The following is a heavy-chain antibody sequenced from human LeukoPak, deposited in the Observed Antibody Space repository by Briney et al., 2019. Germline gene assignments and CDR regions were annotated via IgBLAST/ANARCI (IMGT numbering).Heavy chain of an antibody. CDR3: AKDKRIAAAGQSYYYYYYMDV. D-gene: IGHD6-13*01. CDR2: ISNSGDST. Sequence: GSLRLSCAPSGFTFSRYAMNWVRQAPGKGLEWVSIISNSGDSTIYADSVKGRFTISRDNSKNILYLQMNSLRAEDTAVYYCAKDKRIAAAGQSYYYYYYMDVWGKGTTVTISS. CDR1: GFTFSRYA. J-gene: IGHJ6*03. V-gene: IGHV3-23*01.